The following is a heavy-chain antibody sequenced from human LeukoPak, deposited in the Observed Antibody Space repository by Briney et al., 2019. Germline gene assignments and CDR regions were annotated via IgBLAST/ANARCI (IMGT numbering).Heavy chain of an antibody. CDR1: GFTFSSYA. CDR3: ARGGGYQLLWNWFDP. V-gene: IGHV3-30*01. CDR2: ISYDGSNK. Sequence: GGSLRLSCAASGFTFSSYAMHWVRQAPGKGLEWVAVISYDGSNKYYADSVKGRFTISRDNSKNTLYLQMNSLRAEDTALYYLARGGGYQLLWNWFDPWGQGTLVTVSS. J-gene: IGHJ5*02. D-gene: IGHD2-2*01.